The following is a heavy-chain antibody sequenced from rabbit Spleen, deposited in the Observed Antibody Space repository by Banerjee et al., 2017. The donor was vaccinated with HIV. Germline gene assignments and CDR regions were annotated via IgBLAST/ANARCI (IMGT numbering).Heavy chain of an antibody. CDR2: IYAAKGST. CDR3: ARETSSGWGIVSFYFSL. Sequence: QEQLTETGGGLVQPGGSLTLSCKASGIDFTNYYITWVRQAPGKGLEWIGIIYAAKGSTDYASWVNGRFTISKTSSTTVTLQMTSLTAADTATYFCARETSSGWGIVSFYFSLWGPGTLVTV. CDR1: GIDFTNYY. J-gene: IGHJ4*01. V-gene: IGHV1S45*01. D-gene: IGHD4-1*01.